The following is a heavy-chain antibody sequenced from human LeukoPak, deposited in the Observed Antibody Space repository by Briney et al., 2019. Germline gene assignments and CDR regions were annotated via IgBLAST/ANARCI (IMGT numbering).Heavy chain of an antibody. CDR3: ARGQRWLQLPPFDY. CDR2: INHSGST. J-gene: IGHJ4*02. Sequence: PSETLSLTCTVSGGSISSSSYYWSWIRQPPGTGLEWIGEINHSGSTNYNPSLKSRVTISVDTSKNQFSLKLSSVTAADTAVYYCARGQRWLQLPPFDYWGQGTLVTVSS. D-gene: IGHD5-24*01. CDR1: GGSISSSSYY. V-gene: IGHV4-39*07.